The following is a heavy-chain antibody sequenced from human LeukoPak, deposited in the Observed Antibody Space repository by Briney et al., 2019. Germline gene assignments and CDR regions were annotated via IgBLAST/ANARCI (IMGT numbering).Heavy chain of an antibody. CDR2: INPSGGST. J-gene: IGHJ4*02. D-gene: IGHD6-19*01. CDR1: GYTFTSYY. CDR3: ARDGVRIAVAGTRYDY. Sequence: ASVKVSCKASGYTFTSYYMHWVRQAPGQGLEWMGIINPSGGSTSCAQKFQGRVTMTRDTSTSTVYMELSSLRSEDTAVYYCARDGVRIAVAGTRYDYWGQGTLVTVSS. V-gene: IGHV1-46*01.